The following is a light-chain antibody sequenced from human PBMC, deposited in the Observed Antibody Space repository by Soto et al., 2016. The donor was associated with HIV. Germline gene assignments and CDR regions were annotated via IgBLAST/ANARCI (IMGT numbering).Light chain of an antibody. CDR1: SLRNYY. CDR2: GKN. V-gene: IGLV3-19*01. CDR3: NSRDSSDNHLV. Sequence: SSELTQDPAVSVALGQTVTITCQGDSLRNYYASWYQQKPGQAPLLVMFGKNNRPSGIPDRFSDSSSGNTASLTITGAQAEDEADYYCNSRDSSDNHLVFGGGTKLTV. J-gene: IGLJ3*02.